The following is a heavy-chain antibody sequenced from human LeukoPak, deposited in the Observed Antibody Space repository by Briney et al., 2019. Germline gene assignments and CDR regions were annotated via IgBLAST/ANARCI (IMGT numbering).Heavy chain of an antibody. J-gene: IGHJ4*02. D-gene: IGHD3-9*01. Sequence: SETLSLTCTVSGGSISSYYWSWIRQPPGKGLEWIGYIYYSGSTNYNPSLKSRVTISVDTSKNQFSLKLSSVTAADTAVYYCARGPPGVLRYFDWFHFDYWGQGTLVTVSS. V-gene: IGHV4-59*01. CDR3: ARGPPGVLRYFDWFHFDY. CDR1: GGSISSYY. CDR2: IYYSGST.